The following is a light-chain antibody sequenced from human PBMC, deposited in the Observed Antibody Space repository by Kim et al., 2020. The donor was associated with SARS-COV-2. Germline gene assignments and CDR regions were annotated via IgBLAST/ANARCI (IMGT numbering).Light chain of an antibody. CDR1: QSVGNY. V-gene: IGKV3-11*01. Sequence: FPGERPTLSCRATQSVGNYLAWYQQKPGQVPRLLIYDASNRATGIPARFSASGSGTGFTLTISSLEPEDFAVYYCQQRSDWAPWTFGQGTKVDIK. CDR3: QQRSDWAPWT. J-gene: IGKJ1*01. CDR2: DAS.